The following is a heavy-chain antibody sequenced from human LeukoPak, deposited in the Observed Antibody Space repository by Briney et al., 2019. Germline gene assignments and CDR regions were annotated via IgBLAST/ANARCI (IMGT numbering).Heavy chain of an antibody. CDR1: GGSISSYY. CDR2: IYTSGST. Sequence: SETLSLTCTVSGGSISSYYWSWIRQPAGKGLEWIGRIYTSGSTNYNPSLKSRVTISVDTSKNQFSLKLSSVTAADTAVYYCARDRYYYDSSGTRWFDPWGQGTLVTVSS. D-gene: IGHD3-22*01. V-gene: IGHV4-4*07. CDR3: ARDRYYYDSSGTRWFDP. J-gene: IGHJ5*02.